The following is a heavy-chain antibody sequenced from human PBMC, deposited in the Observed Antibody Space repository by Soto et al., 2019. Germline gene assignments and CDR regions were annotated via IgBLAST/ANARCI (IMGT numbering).Heavy chain of an antibody. D-gene: IGHD2-8*01. CDR2: ISPSGSP. J-gene: IGHJ5*02. CDR1: RGSVSSGGYS. Sequence: SETLSLTCSVSRGSVSSGGYSWSWIRQAPGKGLEWIGFISPSGSPAYNPSLKSRVSISVDTSNHQISLELSSVTATDTAVYYCTRGVLAWGPGTLVTVSS. CDR3: TRGVLA. V-gene: IGHV4-30-2*01.